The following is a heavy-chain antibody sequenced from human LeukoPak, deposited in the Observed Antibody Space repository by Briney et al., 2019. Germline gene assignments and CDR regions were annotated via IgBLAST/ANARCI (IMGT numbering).Heavy chain of an antibody. D-gene: IGHD3-10*01. V-gene: IGHV4-4*02. CDR1: GGSISSSNW. J-gene: IGHJ5*02. Sequence: SETLSLTCAVSGGSISSSNWWSWVRPPPGKGLEWIGEIYHSGSTNYNPSLKSRVTISVDKSKNQFSLKLSSVTAADTAVYYCASGSGSYYKSWFDPWGQGTLVTVSS. CDR3: ASGSGSYYKSWFDP. CDR2: IYHSGST.